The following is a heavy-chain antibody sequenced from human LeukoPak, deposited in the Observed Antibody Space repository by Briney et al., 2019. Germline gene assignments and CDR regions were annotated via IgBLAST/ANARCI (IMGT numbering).Heavy chain of an antibody. CDR2: IYYSGTT. CDR3: AREYSSSSGRRAFDV. Sequence: SETLSLACTVSGGSISSYYWSWIRQPPGKGLEWIGYIYYSGTTNYNPSLKSRVTISVDTSKNQFSLKLSSVTAADTAVYYCAREYSSSSGRRAFDVWGQGTMVTVSS. CDR1: GGSISSYY. D-gene: IGHD6-6*01. J-gene: IGHJ3*01. V-gene: IGHV4-59*08.